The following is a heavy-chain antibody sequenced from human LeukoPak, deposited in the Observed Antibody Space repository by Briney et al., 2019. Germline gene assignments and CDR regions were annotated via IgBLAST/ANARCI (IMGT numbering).Heavy chain of an antibody. CDR2: TSGSGGST. Sequence: GGSLRLSCAASGFTFSSYGMSWVRQAPGKGLEWVSATSGSGGSTYYADSVKGRFTISRDNAKNSLYLQMNSLRAEDTAVYYCARESYMDVWGKGTTVTISS. J-gene: IGHJ6*03. V-gene: IGHV3-23*01. CDR3: ARESYMDV. CDR1: GFTFSSYG.